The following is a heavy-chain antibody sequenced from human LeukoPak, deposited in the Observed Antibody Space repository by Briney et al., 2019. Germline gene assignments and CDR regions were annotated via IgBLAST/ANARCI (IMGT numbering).Heavy chain of an antibody. CDR1: GGSISSSNW. J-gene: IGHJ4*02. CDR2: IYHSGST. CDR3: ASRYSSGWYDY. D-gene: IGHD6-19*01. V-gene: IGHV4-4*02. Sequence: SGTLSLTCAVSGGSISSSNWWSWVRQPPGKGLEWIGEIYHSGSTNYNPSLKSRVTISADKSKNQFSLKLSSVTAADTAVYYCASRYSSGWYDYWGQGTLVTVSS.